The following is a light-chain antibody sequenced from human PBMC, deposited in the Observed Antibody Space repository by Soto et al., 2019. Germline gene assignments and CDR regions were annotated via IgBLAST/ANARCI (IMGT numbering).Light chain of an antibody. V-gene: IGLV7-43*01. J-gene: IGLJ2*01. Sequence: QTVVTQEPSLTVSPGGTVTLTCASSAGAVTSGYYANWLQQRPGQAPRALIYSTSEKHSWTPARFSGSLLGGKAALTLSAVQPEDEADYSCLLYYGGAQVLFGGGTKVTVL. CDR2: STS. CDR3: LLYYGGAQVL. CDR1: AGAVTSGYY.